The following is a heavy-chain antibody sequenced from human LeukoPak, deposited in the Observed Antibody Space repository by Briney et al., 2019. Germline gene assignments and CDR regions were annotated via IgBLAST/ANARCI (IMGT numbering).Heavy chain of an antibody. CDR2: INHSGST. V-gene: IGHV4-34*01. D-gene: IGHD5-24*01. Sequence: NPSETLSLTCAVYGGSFSGYYWSWIRQPPGKGLEWIGEINHSGSTNYNPSLKSRVTISVDTSKNQFSLKLSSVTAADTAVYYCARGIWRDGYNSGAFDIWGQGTMATVSS. CDR1: GGSFSGYY. J-gene: IGHJ3*02. CDR3: ARGIWRDGYNSGAFDI.